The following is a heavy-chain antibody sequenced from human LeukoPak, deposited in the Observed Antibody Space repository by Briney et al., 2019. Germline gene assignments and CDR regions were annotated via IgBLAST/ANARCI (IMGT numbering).Heavy chain of an antibody. CDR2: TVSRGTT. J-gene: IGHJ5*02. Sequence: GGSLRLSCVASGFTLTSDAMNWVRQAPGKGLEWVSSTVSRGTTQYADSVKGRFTVSRDTSKNTLYLQMNSLRADDTAVYYCAKCSTSAYTTGWCNWIDPWGQGTLVTVSS. CDR1: GFTLTSDA. D-gene: IGHD6-19*01. V-gene: IGHV3-23*01. CDR3: AKCSTSAYTTGWCNWIDP.